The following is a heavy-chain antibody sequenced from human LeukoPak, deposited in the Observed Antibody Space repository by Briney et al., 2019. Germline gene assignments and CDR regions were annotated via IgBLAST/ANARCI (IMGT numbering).Heavy chain of an antibody. CDR1: GGSISSYY. CDR2: IYYSGST. V-gene: IGHV4-59*01. CDR3: ARSYDSIDNYFDY. D-gene: IGHD3-22*01. Sequence: SETLSLXCTVSGGSISSYYWSWIRQPPGKGLEWIGYIYYSGSTNYNPSLKSRVTISVDTSKNQFSLKLSSVTAADTAVYYCARSYDSIDNYFDYWGQGTLVTVSS. J-gene: IGHJ4*02.